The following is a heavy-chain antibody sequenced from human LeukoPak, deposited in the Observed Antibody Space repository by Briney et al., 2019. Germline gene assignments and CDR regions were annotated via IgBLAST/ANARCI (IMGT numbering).Heavy chain of an antibody. J-gene: IGHJ3*02. CDR1: GGSISSSSYY. CDR2: IYYSGST. Sequence: SETLSLTCTVSGGSISSSSYYWGWIRQPPGKGLEWIGSIYYSGSTYYNPSLKSRVTISVDTSKNQFSLKLSSVTAADTAVYYCARAQWHSRSAFDIWGQGTMVTVSS. V-gene: IGHV4-39*07. D-gene: IGHD2-8*01. CDR3: ARAQWHSRSAFDI.